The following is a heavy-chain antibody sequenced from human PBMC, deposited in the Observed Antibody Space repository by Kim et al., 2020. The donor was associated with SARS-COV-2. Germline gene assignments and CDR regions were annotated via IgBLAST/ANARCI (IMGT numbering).Heavy chain of an antibody. CDR2: K. CDR3: ARPIWFGELNY. V-gene: IGHV3-7*01. Sequence: KYYVDSVKGRVTITRDNAKNTLYLQRNSLRAEDTAVYYCARPIWFGELNYWGQGTLVTVSS. D-gene: IGHD3-10*01. J-gene: IGHJ4*02.